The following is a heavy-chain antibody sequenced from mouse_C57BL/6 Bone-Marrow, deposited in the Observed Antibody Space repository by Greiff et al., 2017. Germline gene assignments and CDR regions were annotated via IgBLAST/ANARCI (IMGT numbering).Heavy chain of an antibody. CDR1: GFTFSSYG. Sequence: EVQRVESGGDLVKPGGSLKLSCAASGFTFSSYGMSWVRQTPDKRLEWVATISSCGSYTYYPDSVKGRFTISRDNAKNTLYLQMSSLKSEDTAMYYCASRRDDGYWAPFAYWGQGTLVTVSA. J-gene: IGHJ3*01. CDR3: ASRRDDGYWAPFAY. CDR2: ISSCGSYT. V-gene: IGHV5-6*01. D-gene: IGHD2-3*01.